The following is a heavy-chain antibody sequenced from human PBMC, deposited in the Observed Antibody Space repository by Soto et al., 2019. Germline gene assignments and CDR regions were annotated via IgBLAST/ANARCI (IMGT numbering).Heavy chain of an antibody. Sequence: QVQLVQSGAEVKKPGSSVKVSCKASGGTFSSYTISWVRQAPGQGLEWMGRIIPIVGIANYAQKFQGRVTITADKSTSTAYMELSSLRSEDTAVYYCARGGCSGGSCYPDYWGQGTLVTVSS. D-gene: IGHD2-15*01. J-gene: IGHJ4*02. CDR2: IIPIVGIA. CDR1: GGTFSSYT. V-gene: IGHV1-69*02. CDR3: ARGGCSGGSCYPDY.